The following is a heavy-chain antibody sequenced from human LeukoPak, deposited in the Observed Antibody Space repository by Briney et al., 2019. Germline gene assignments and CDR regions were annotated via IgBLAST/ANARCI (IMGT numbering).Heavy chain of an antibody. CDR3: AKDRSPLDIVVVVAATGIDY. J-gene: IGHJ4*02. D-gene: IGHD2-15*01. CDR1: GFTFSSYA. V-gene: IGHV3-23*01. CDR2: ISGSGGST. Sequence: QAGGSLRLSCAASGFTFSSYAMSWVRQAPGKGLEWVSAISGSGGSTYYADSVKGRFTISRDNSKNTLYLQMNSLRAEDTAVYYCAKDRSPLDIVVVVAATGIDYWGQGTLVTVSS.